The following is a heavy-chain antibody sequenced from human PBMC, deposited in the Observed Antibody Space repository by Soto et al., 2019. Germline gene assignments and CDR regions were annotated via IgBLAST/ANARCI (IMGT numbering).Heavy chain of an antibody. CDR1: GGSINSGDYY. V-gene: IGHV4-31*03. CDR3: ARDFHSGSGSYKNSYFDY. D-gene: IGHD3-10*01. CDR2: IYYSGST. J-gene: IGHJ4*02. Sequence: SETLSLTCTVSGGSINSGDYYWSWIRQHPGKGLEWIGYIYYSGSTYYNPSLKSRVTISKDTSKNQFSLKLSSVTAADTAVYYCARDFHSGSGSYKNSYFDYWGQGTLVTVSS.